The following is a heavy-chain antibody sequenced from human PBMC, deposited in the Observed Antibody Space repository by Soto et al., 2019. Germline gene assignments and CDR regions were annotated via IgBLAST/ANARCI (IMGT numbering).Heavy chain of an antibody. Sequence: EVQLVQSGVAVKKPGESLRISCKGSGYSFSNYWIGWVLQMPGKGLEWMGIIYPEDSDSRYNPSFQGQVTISADKSINTAYLQWSSLRASDTAMYYCARTPRGFAVYYFDFWGQGTLVAVSS. V-gene: IGHV5-51*03. CDR2: IYPEDSDS. CDR3: ARTPRGFAVYYFDF. D-gene: IGHD2-21*01. CDR1: GYSFSNYW. J-gene: IGHJ4*02.